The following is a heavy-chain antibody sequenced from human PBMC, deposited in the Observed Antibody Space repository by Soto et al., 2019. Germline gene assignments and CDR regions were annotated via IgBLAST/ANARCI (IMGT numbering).Heavy chain of an antibody. V-gene: IGHV1-3*01. CDR2: INAGNGNT. J-gene: IGHJ4*02. Sequence: QVQLVQSGAEVKKPGASVKVSCKASGYTFTSYAMHWVRQAPGQRLEWMGWINAGNGNTKYSQKFQGRVTITRDTSPSTAYMELSSLRSEDTAVYYYARGPGGPDCPGDYWGQGTLVTVSS. CDR3: ARGPGGPDCPGDY. CDR1: GYTFTSYA. D-gene: IGHD2-21*02.